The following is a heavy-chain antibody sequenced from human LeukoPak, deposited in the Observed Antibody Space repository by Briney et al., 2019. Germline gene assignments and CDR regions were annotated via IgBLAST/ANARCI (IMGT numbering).Heavy chain of an antibody. CDR3: ARGWFDP. J-gene: IGHJ5*02. CDR2: INHSGST. CDR1: GGSFSGYY. V-gene: IGHV4-34*01. Sequence: SETLSLTCAVYGGSFSGYYWSWVRQPPGKGLEWIGEINHSGSTNYDPSLKSRVTISVDTSKNQFSLKLSSVTAADTAVYYCARGWFDPWGQGTLVTVSS.